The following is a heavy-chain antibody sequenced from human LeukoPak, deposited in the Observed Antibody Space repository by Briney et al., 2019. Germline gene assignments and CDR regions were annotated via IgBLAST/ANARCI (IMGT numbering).Heavy chain of an antibody. D-gene: IGHD2-8*01. CDR2: ISGSGGDT. CDR3: AKDRSCTNNICHGDFDY. J-gene: IGHJ4*02. Sequence: PGGSLRLSCVASGGTTDDYGMSWVRQAPGKGLEWVSGISGSGGDTYYADSVKGRFTISRDNSKNTLYLQMNSLRAEDTAVYYCAKDRSCTNNICHGDFDYWGQGTLVTVSS. V-gene: IGHV3-23*01. CDR1: GGTTDDYG.